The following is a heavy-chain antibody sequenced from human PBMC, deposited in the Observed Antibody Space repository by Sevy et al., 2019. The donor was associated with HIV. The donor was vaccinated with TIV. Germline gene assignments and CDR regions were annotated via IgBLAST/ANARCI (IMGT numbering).Heavy chain of an antibody. CDR2: INQHGSEK. Sequence: GGSLRLSCAASTFTFNDYWMNWVRQAPGKGLEWVATINQHGSEKYFVDSVKGRFTISRDNAKNSLYLQMNSLRAEGTAVYYWARWGGGLDVWGQGTTVTVSS. V-gene: IGHV3-7*01. D-gene: IGHD3-16*01. J-gene: IGHJ6*02. CDR3: ARWGGGLDV. CDR1: TFTFNDYW.